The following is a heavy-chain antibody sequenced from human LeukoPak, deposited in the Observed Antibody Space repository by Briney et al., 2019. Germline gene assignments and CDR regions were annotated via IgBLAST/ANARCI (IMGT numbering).Heavy chain of an antibody. J-gene: IGHJ4*02. CDR2: IRNDGSNK. D-gene: IGHD1-20*01. Sequence: GGSLRLSCAAPGFTFSSYGMHWVRQAPGKGLEWVAFIRNDGSNKYYADSVKGRFTISRDNSKNTLYLQMNSLRAEDTAVYYCAVTGDFDYWGQGTLVTVSS. V-gene: IGHV3-30*02. CDR1: GFTFSSYG. CDR3: AVTGDFDY.